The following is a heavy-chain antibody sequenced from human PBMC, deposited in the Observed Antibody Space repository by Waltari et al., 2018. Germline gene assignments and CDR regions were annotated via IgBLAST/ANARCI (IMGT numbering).Heavy chain of an antibody. CDR3: ARGYSSSWYVDP. V-gene: IGHV4-38-2*01. J-gene: IGHJ5*02. CDR2: IYHSGST. D-gene: IGHD6-13*01. Sequence: QVQLQESGPGLVKPSETLSLTCAVSGYSISSGYYWGWIRQPPGKGLEWIGSIYHSGSTYYNPSLKRRVTISVDTSKNQFALKLSSVTAADTAVYYCARGYSSSWYVDPWGQGTLVTVSS. CDR1: GYSISSGYY.